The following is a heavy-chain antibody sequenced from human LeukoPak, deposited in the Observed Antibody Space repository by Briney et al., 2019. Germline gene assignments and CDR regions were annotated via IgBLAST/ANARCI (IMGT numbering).Heavy chain of an antibody. CDR2: ISGSGGST. Sequence: GGSLRLSCAASGFTFSSYAMSWVRQAPGKGLELDSAISGSGGSTYYADSVKGRFTISRDNSKNTLYLQMNSLRAEDTAVYYCAKDRTYYDFWCGLYYYYYYMDVWGKGTTLTVSS. J-gene: IGHJ6*03. CDR1: GFTFSSYA. V-gene: IGHV3-23*01. CDR3: AKDRTYYDFWCGLYYYYYYMDV. D-gene: IGHD3-3*01.